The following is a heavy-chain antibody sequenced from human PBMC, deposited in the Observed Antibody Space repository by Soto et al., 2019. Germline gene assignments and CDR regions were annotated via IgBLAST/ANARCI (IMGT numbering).Heavy chain of an antibody. CDR2: ISGSGGRT. D-gene: IGHD6-19*01. V-gene: IGHV3-23*01. CDR1: GFTFSSYV. J-gene: IGHJ2*01. Sequence: GGSLRLSCAASGFTFSSYVMTWFRQAPGKGLEWVSAISGSGGRTYYADSVKGRFTISRDNSKNTLYLQMDSLRAEDTAVYYCAKDLSGYSSAWPYWYFDLWGRGTLVTVSS. CDR3: AKDLSGYSSAWPYWYFDL.